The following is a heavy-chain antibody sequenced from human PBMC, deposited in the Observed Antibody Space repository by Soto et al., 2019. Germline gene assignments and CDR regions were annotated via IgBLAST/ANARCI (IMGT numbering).Heavy chain of an antibody. Sequence: GGSLRLSCAASGFTFSDYYMSWIRQAPGKGLEWVSYISSSGSTIYYADSVKGRFTISRDNAKNSLYLQMNSLRAEDTAVYYCASAPDYYGSGSSDYYYYYMDVWGKGTTVTVSS. J-gene: IGHJ6*03. V-gene: IGHV3-11*01. D-gene: IGHD3-10*01. CDR3: ASAPDYYGSGSSDYYYYYMDV. CDR1: GFTFSDYY. CDR2: ISSSGSTI.